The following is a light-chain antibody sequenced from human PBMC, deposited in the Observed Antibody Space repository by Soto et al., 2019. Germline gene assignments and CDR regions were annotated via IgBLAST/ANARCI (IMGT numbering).Light chain of an antibody. J-gene: IGKJ5*01. Sequence: EILLKKKTSKLRVSPGESGTRSCRASQSVGSNLAWFQQKPGQAPRLLIYGSSTRATGVPARFSGSGSGADFTLTISNLQSEDFAVYYCQQYTNWPPITFGQGTRLEI. CDR2: GSS. CDR3: QQYTNWPPIT. CDR1: QSVGSN. V-gene: IGKV3-15*01.